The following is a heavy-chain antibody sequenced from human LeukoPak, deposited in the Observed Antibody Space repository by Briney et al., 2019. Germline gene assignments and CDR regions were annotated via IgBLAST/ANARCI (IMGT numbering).Heavy chain of an antibody. CDR3: ARKPCGGDCYYYFDY. Sequence: ASVKVSCKASGYTFTGYYMHWVRQAPGQALEWMGRMNPNSRGTNYAQKFQGRGTMTRDTSISTAYMELSRLRSDDTVVYYCARKPCGGDCYYYFDYWGQGTLVTVSS. V-gene: IGHV1-2*05. D-gene: IGHD2-21*02. J-gene: IGHJ4*02. CDR2: MNPNSRGT. CDR1: GYTFTGYY.